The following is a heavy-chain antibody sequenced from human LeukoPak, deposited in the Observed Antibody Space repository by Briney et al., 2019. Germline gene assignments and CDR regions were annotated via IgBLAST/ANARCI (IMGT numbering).Heavy chain of an antibody. J-gene: IGHJ6*02. V-gene: IGHV3-21*01. D-gene: IGHD3-16*01. CDR3: ARDWGRDGFYYYYGMDV. CDR1: GFTFSSYS. Sequence: GGSLRLSCAASGFTFSSYSMNWVRQAPGKGLEWVSSISSSSSYIYYADSVKGRFTISRDNAKNSLYLQMNSLRAEDTAVYYCARDWGRDGFYYYYGMDVWGQGTTVTVSS. CDR2: ISSSSSYI.